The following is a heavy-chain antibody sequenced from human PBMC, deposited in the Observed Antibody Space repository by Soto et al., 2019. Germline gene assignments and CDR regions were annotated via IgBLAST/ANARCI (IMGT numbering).Heavy chain of an antibody. CDR3: AHRAIGAARIHPLLVAFDI. V-gene: IGHV2-5*01. D-gene: IGHD6-13*01. CDR2: IYWNDDK. CDR1: GFSLSTSGAG. Sequence: QITLKESGPTLVKPTQTLTLTCTFSGFSLSTSGAGVAWIRQPPGKALEWRALIYWNDDKRYSPSPKSRLTISKDTSKNPVVLTMTSMDPVDTATYYCAHRAIGAARIHPLLVAFDIWGQGTMVTVSS. J-gene: IGHJ3*02.